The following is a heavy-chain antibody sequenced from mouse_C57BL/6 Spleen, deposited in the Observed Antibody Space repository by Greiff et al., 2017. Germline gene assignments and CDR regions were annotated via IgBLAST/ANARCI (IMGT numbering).Heavy chain of an antibody. CDR3: TELVFDY. CDR1: GFTFSNYW. CDR2: IRLKSDNYAT. Sequence: EVKLMESGGVLVQPGGSMKLSCVASGFTFSNYWMNWVRQSPEKGLEWVAQIRLKSDNYATHYAESVKGRFTISRDDSKSSIYLQMNNLRAEDTGIYYCTELVFDYWGQGTTLTVSS. V-gene: IGHV6-3*01. J-gene: IGHJ2*01. D-gene: IGHD4-1*01.